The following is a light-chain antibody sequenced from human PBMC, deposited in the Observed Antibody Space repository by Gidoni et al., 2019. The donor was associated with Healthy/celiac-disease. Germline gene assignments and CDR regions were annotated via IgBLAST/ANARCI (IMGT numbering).Light chain of an antibody. V-gene: IGKV1-39*01. CDR2: AAS. CDR1: QSISSD. J-gene: IGKJ1*01. CDR3: QQSYSTLWA. Sequence: DIQMTQSPSSLSASVGDRVTITCRASQSISSDLNWYQQKPGKDTKLLIYAASSLQIGVPSRFSGRGSGTDFTLTISSLQPEDCATYYCQQSYSTLWAFGQGTKVEIK.